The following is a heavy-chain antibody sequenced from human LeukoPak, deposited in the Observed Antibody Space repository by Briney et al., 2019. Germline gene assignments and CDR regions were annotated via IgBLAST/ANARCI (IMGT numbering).Heavy chain of an antibody. D-gene: IGHD5-24*01. CDR3: AKYGDAYNPFDF. CDR2: IYHSGST. CDR1: GFTFSSYA. J-gene: IGHJ4*02. V-gene: IGHV4-38-2*01. Sequence: GSLRLSCAASGFTFSSYAMHWVRQPPGKGLEWIGSIYHSGSTYYNPSLKSRVTISVDTSKNQLFLKLSSVTAADTAVYYCAKYGDAYNPFDFWGQGTLVTVSS.